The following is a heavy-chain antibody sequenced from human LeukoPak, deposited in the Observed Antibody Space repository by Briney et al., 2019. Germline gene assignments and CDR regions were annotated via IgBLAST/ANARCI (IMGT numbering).Heavy chain of an antibody. D-gene: IGHD4-17*01. CDR2: IKSDGSET. CDR3: ARAGGSTVSHSDY. J-gene: IGHJ4*02. V-gene: IGHV3-7*01. Sequence: GGSLRLSCAASGFIFSRYWMNWVRQVPGKGLEWVANIKSDGSETTYLDSVKGRFTISKDNAKNSLYLQMNSLRAEDTAVYYCARAGGSTVSHSDYWGQGTLVTVSS. CDR1: GFIFSRYW.